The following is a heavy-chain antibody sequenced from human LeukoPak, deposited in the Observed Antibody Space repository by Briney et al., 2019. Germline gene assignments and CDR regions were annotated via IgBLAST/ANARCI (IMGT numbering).Heavy chain of an antibody. CDR1: GFRFSGYA. Sequence: GGSLRLSCVASGFRFSGYAIHWVRQAPGKGLEWVALISYDGGRKDYADSVKGRFTIDRDNSKNIVYLQMNSLRPDDTAIYFCARQEARNYYYEGLDYWGQGNLVTVSS. CDR3: ARQEARNYYYEGLDY. V-gene: IGHV3-30*04. J-gene: IGHJ4*02. D-gene: IGHD3-22*01. CDR2: ISYDGGRK.